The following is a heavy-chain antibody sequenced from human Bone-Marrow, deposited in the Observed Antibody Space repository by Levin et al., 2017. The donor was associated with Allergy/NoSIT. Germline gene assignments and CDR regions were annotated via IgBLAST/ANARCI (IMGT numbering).Heavy chain of an antibody. J-gene: IGHJ2*01. D-gene: IGHD2-2*01. CDR1: GFTFDDYA. CDR3: AKDRDLVPTGYFDL. V-gene: IGHV3-9*01. CDR2: ISWNSGNI. Sequence: GGSLRLSCVDSGFTFDDYAMHWVRQAPGKGLEWVSGISWNSGNIGYADSVKGRFTISRDNAKNSLYLQMNSLRAEDTALYYCAKDRDLVPTGYFDLWGRGTLVTVSS.